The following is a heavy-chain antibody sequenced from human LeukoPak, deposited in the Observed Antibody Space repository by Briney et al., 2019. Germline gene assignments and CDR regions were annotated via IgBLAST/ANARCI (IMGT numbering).Heavy chain of an antibody. D-gene: IGHD5-12*01. J-gene: IGHJ4*02. CDR2: INSDGSSI. CDR1: GFTFSSYW. CDR3: AREGRVSGYDFDC. Sequence: GGSLRLSCAASGFTFSSYWMHWVRQAPGKGLVWVSRINSDGSSITYADSVKGRFTISRDNAKNTLYLQMNSLTVEETAVYYCAREGRVSGYDFDCWGQGTLVTVSS. V-gene: IGHV3-74*03.